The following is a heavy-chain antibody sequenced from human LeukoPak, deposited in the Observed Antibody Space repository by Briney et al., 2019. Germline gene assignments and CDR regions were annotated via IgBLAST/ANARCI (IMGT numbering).Heavy chain of an antibody. CDR1: GFTFSSYA. J-gene: IGHJ6*02. Sequence: GGSLRLSCAASGFTFSSYAMHWVRQAPGKGLEWVAVISYDGSNKYYADSVKGRFTISRDNSKNTLYLQMNSLRAEDTAVYYCANVDTAMVFYYGMDVWGQGTTVTVSS. V-gene: IGHV3-30-3*01. CDR3: ANVDTAMVFYYGMDV. CDR2: ISYDGSNK. D-gene: IGHD5-18*01.